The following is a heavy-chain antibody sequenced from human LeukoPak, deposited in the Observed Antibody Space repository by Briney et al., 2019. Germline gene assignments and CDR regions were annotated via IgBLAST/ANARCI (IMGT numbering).Heavy chain of an antibody. D-gene: IGHD2-21*02. CDR3: ARVVTAPHDYYGMDV. J-gene: IGHJ6*02. Sequence: ASVKVFCKACGYIFTVYYMHWVREARGQGLEWMYCINPNSGGTNYAQKFQGRVTMTRDTSISTAYMELSRLRSDDTAVYYCARVVTAPHDYYGMDVWGQGTTVTVSS. V-gene: IGHV1-2*02. CDR2: INPNSGGT. CDR1: GYIFTVYY.